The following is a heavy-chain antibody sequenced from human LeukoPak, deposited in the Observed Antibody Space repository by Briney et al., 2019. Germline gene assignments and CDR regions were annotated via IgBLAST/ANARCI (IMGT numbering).Heavy chain of an antibody. Sequence: GASVKVSCKASGGTFSSYAISWVRQAPGQGLEWMGGIIPIFGTANYAQKFQARVTITTDESTSTAYMELSSLRSEDTAVYYCASGRYCSSTSCSRGFDYWGQGTLVTVSS. CDR1: GGTFSSYA. D-gene: IGHD2-2*01. CDR3: ASGRYCSSTSCSRGFDY. J-gene: IGHJ4*02. V-gene: IGHV1-69*05. CDR2: IIPIFGTA.